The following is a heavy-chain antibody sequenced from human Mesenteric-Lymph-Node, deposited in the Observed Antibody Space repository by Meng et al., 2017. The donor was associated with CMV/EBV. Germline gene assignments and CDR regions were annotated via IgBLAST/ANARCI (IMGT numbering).Heavy chain of an antibody. CDR1: GASISSSTW. V-gene: IGHV4-39*07. CDR3: ARDRTASLYCSSTSCYIPNDAFDI. J-gene: IGHJ3*02. D-gene: IGHD2-2*02. CDR2: IYYSGST. Sequence: SETLSLTCAVSGASISSSTWWSWIRQPPGKGLEWIGSIYYSGSTYYNPSLKSRVTISVDTSKNQFSLKLSSVTAADTAVYYCARDRTASLYCSSTSCYIPNDAFDIWGQGTMVTVSS.